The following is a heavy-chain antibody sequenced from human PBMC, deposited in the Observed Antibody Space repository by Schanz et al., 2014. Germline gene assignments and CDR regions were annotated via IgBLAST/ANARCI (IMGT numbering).Heavy chain of an antibody. CDR3: ARDRQNIASPATGFDS. D-gene: IGHD6-13*01. V-gene: IGHV1-24*01. CDR2: LDLEDGEI. CDR1: GYTLSKLS. J-gene: IGHJ4*02. Sequence: QVPLVQSGAEVKKAGASVKVSCKVSGYTLSKLSIHWVRQAPGKGLEWMGGLDLEDGEIVYAEQLKGRVTMTEDTSTAYMELSSLRSDDTALYYCARDRQNIASPATGFDSWGQGTLVTVSS.